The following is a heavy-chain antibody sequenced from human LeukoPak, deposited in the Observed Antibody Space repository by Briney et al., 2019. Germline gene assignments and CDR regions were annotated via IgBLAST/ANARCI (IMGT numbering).Heavy chain of an antibody. J-gene: IGHJ4*02. CDR2: IIPILGTA. CDR1: GGTLSSYA. D-gene: IGHD2-2*03. Sequence: ASVKVSCKASGGTLSSYAISWVRQAPGQGLEWMGRIIPILGTANYAQNFRGRVTITADKSTSTAYMELSSLRSEDTAVYYCARDMDSSGDYWGQGTLVTVSS. V-gene: IGHV1-69*04. CDR3: ARDMDSSGDY.